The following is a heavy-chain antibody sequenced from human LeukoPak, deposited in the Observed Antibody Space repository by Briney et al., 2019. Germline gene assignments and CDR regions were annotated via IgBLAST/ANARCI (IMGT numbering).Heavy chain of an antibody. D-gene: IGHD3-22*01. J-gene: IGHJ4*02. CDR1: GGSISSSSYY. CDR2: IYYSGST. Sequence: PSETLSLTCTVSGGSISSSSYYWGWIRQPPGKGLEWIGSIYYSGSTYYNPSLKSRVTISVDTSKNPFSLKLSSVTAADTAVYYCARDQYYYDSSGTRDYWGQGTLVTVSS. V-gene: IGHV4-39*07. CDR3: ARDQYYYDSSGTRDY.